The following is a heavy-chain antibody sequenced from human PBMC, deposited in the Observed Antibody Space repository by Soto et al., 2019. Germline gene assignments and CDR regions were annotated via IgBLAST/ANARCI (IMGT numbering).Heavy chain of an antibody. V-gene: IGHV1-2*06. CDR3: ARNKLTSGIDYFDS. CDR1: AYIFTDYH. D-gene: IGHD5-12*01. CDR2: ISPRNGDT. Sequence: ASVKVSCKTSAYIFTDYHVHWVRQAPGQGLEWMGRISPRNGDTHYAQKFQGRVTMTRDTSTSSVYMQLNALRSDDTAIFFCARNKLTSGIDYFDSWGQGTRVTVSS. J-gene: IGHJ4*02.